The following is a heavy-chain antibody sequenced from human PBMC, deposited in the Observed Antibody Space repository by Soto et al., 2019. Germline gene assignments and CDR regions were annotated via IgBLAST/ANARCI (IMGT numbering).Heavy chain of an antibody. Sequence: QVQLQESGPRLVKPSGTLSLSCTVTGDSISTAIWWSWVRQSPERGLEWIGEVYYTGTTHYNPSLGNRVIVSADKSRNQFSLSLSYVTAADTAIYYCARTGGSFRDFEINYFDTWGQGALVTVSS. CDR3: ARTGGSFRDFEINYFDT. CDR2: VYYTGTT. CDR1: GDSISTAIW. V-gene: IGHV4-4*02. J-gene: IGHJ4*02. D-gene: IGHD2-21*02.